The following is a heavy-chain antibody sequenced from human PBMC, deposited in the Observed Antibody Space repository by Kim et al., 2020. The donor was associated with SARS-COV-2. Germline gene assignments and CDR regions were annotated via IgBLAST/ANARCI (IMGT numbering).Heavy chain of an antibody. J-gene: IGHJ6*02. V-gene: IGHV4-39*01. Sequence: SETLSLTCTVSGGSISSSSYYWGWIRQPPGKGLEWIGSIYYSGSTYYNPSLKSRVTISVDTSKNQFSLKLSSVTAADTAVYYCARDPILTGLLTPSNYYYYGMDVWVQRTTVTVSS. D-gene: IGHD3-9*01. CDR3: ARDPILTGLLTPSNYYYYGMDV. CDR2: IYYSGST. CDR1: GGSISSSSYY.